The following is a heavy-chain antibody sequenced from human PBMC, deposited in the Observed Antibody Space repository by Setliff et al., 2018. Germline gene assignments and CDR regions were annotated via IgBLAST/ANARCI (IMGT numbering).Heavy chain of an antibody. Sequence: SETLSLTCAVYGGSFSAYYWSWIRQPPGKGLEWIGYIFYSGSTNYNPSLKSRVTISVDTSKNQFSLKLSSVTAADTAVYYCARVFYYGSGSYLYYFDSWGQGTLVTVSS. J-gene: IGHJ4*02. CDR3: ARVFYYGSGSYLYYFDS. V-gene: IGHV4-59*01. D-gene: IGHD3-10*01. CDR2: IFYSGST. CDR1: GGSFSAYY.